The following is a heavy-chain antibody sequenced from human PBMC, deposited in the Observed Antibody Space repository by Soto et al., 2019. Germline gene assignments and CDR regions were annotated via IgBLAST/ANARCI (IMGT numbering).Heavy chain of an antibody. CDR3: AKDKARDGYNFDY. J-gene: IGHJ4*02. V-gene: IGHV3-9*01. CDR2: ISWNSGSI. CDR1: GFTFDDYA. Sequence: EVQLVESGGGLVQPGRSLRLSCAASGFTFDDYAMHWVRQAPGKGLEWVSGISWNSGSIGYADSVKGRFTISRDNAKNSLYLQMNSRRAEDTALYYCAKDKARDGYNFDYWGQGTLVTVSS. D-gene: IGHD5-12*01.